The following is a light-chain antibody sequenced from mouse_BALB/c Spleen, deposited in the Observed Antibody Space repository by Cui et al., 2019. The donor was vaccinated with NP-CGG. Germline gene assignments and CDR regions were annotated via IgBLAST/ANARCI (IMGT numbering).Light chain of an antibody. V-gene: IGLV1*01. Sequence: QAVVTQESALTTSPGETVTLTCRSSTGAVTTSNYANWVQEKSDHLFTGLIGGTNNRAPGVPARFSGSLIGDKAALTITGAQTEDEAIYFCALWYSNHWVFGGGTKLTAL. CDR2: GTN. CDR1: TGAVTTSNY. CDR3: ALWYSNHWV. J-gene: IGLJ1*01.